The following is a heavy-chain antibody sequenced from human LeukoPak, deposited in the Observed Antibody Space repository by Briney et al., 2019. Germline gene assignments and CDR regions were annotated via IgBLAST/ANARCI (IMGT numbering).Heavy chain of an antibody. CDR2: IYYSGST. CDR1: GGSISSYY. J-gene: IGHJ5*02. CDR3: ARDGYGDWFDP. D-gene: IGHD4-17*01. V-gene: IGHV4-59*01. Sequence: PSETLSRTCTVSGGSISSYYWSWIRQPPGKGLEWIGYIYYSGSTNYNPSLKSRVTISVDTSKNQFSLKLSSVTAADTAVYYCARDGYGDWFDPWGQGTLLTVSS.